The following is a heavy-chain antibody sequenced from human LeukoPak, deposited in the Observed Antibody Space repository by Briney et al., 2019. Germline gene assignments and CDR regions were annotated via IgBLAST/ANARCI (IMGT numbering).Heavy chain of an antibody. D-gene: IGHD6-19*01. CDR3: VTNSGREAVAATDY. Sequence: SETLCLTCTFSGSTFSNYYWSWVRQPPGKGLEWIGYIYYSGSTNYNPSLKSRVTISVDTSKNQFSLKLSSVTAADTAVYYCVTNSGREAVAATDYWGQGTLVTVSS. V-gene: IGHV4-59*01. CDR1: GSTFSNYY. CDR2: IYYSGST. J-gene: IGHJ4*02.